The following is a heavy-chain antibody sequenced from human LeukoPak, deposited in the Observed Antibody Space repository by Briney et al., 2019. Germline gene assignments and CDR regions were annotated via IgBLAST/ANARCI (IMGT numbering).Heavy chain of an antibody. D-gene: IGHD3-10*01. CDR1: GYTFTGYY. CDR2: INPNSGGT. V-gene: IGHV1-2*02. J-gene: IGHJ2*01. Sequence: ASVKVSCKASGYTFTGYYMHWVRQAPGQGLEWMGWINPNSGGTNYAKNYQGRVTMTRDTSISTAYMELSRLRSDDTAVYYCARGVGSGWYFDLWGRGTLVTVSS. CDR3: ARGVGSGWYFDL.